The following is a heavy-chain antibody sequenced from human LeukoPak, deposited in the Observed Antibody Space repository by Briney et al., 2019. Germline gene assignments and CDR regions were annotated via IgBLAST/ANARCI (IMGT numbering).Heavy chain of an antibody. CDR3: ARERYYYYYMDV. CDR1: RFNFNNYW. Sequence: GGSLRLSCEASRFNFNNYWMSWVRQAPGKGLEWVANIHQDGSEKYYVDSVKGRFTISRDNAKDSLYLQMNSLRAEDTAVYYCARERYYYYYMDVWGKGTTVTLSS. CDR2: IHQDGSEK. V-gene: IGHV3-7*01. J-gene: IGHJ6*03.